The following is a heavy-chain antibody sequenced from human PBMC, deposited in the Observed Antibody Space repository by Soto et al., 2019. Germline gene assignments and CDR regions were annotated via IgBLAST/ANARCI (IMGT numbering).Heavy chain of an antibody. D-gene: IGHD6-25*01. CDR1: GYTLTSYA. V-gene: IGHV1-3*01. J-gene: IGHJ6*02. CDR3: ASDLRRLYYYYGMDV. CDR2: INAGNGNT. Sequence: ASVKVSCKASGYTLTSYAMHWVRQAPGQRLEWMGWINAGNGNTKYSQKFQGRVTITRDTSASTAYMELSSLRSEDTAVYYCASDLRRLYYYYGMDVWGQGTTVTVSS.